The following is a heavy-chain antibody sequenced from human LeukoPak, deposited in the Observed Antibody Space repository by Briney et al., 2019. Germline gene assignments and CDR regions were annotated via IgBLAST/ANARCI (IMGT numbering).Heavy chain of an antibody. CDR1: GGSFSGYY. D-gene: IGHD2-8*01. Sequence: PSETLSLTCAVYGGSFSGYYWSWIRQPPGKGLEWIGEINHSGGANYNPSLKSRVTISVDTSKNQFSLRLSSVTAADTAVYFCAKWASDNRAFDLWGQGTLVTVSS. CDR3: AKWASDNRAFDL. V-gene: IGHV4-34*01. J-gene: IGHJ4*02. CDR2: INHSGGA.